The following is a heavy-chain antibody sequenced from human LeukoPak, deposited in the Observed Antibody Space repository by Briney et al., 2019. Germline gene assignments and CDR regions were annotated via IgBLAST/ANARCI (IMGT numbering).Heavy chain of an antibody. CDR2: IYYSGST. CDR3: ARDLSLVRVGWFDP. J-gene: IGHJ5*02. CDR1: GGSVSYYY. D-gene: IGHD2/OR15-2a*01. V-gene: IGHV4-59*02. Sequence: KASETLSLTFTVSGGSVSYYYWSWIRQPPGKGLEWIAYIYYSGSTNYNPSLRSRVTISVDTSKNQFSLKLSSVTAADTAVYYCARDLSLVRVGWFDPWGQGTLVTVSP.